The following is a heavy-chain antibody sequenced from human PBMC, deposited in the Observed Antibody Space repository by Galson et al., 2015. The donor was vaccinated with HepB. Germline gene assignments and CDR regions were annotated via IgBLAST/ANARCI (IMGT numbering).Heavy chain of an antibody. CDR2: ISSDPTTI. CDR1: GFRLTGYA. V-gene: IGHV3-48*01. D-gene: IGHD5-12*01. CDR3: VIDRGSGFGGNDVPSFDY. Sequence: SLRLSCAASGFRLTGYAMNWVRRAPGKGLEWAAYISSDPTTIHYADSVKGRFTISRDNAKNSVFLQMNSLRGEDTAVYYCVIDRGSGFGGNDVPSFDYWGRGSLVTVSP. J-gene: IGHJ4*02.